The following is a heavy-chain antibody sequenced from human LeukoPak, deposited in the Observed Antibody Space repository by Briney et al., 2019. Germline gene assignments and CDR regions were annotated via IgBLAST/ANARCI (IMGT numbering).Heavy chain of an antibody. CDR1: GFTFSSYW. CDR3: AKEAMVVTLDY. D-gene: IGHD4-23*01. Sequence: PGGSLRLSCAASGFTFSSYWMSWVRQAPGKGLEWVANIKQDGSEKYYVDSVKGRFTISRDNAKNSLYLQMNSLRAEDTAVYYCAKEAMVVTLDYWGQGTLVTVSS. J-gene: IGHJ4*02. CDR2: IKQDGSEK. V-gene: IGHV3-7*01.